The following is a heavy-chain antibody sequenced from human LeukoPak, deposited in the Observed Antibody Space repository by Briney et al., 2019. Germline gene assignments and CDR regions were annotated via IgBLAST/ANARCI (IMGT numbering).Heavy chain of an antibody. CDR3: GRQEVGAGYCSSTSCAEPRWFDP. Sequence: NPSETLSLTCIVSGGSISSTSYWGWIRQPPGKGLEWIGTILYSGSTFYNPSLKSRVTISVDTSKNQFSLKLNSVTAADTAVYYCGRQEVGAGYCSSTSCAEPRWFDPWGQGTLVTVSS. CDR1: GGSISSTSY. D-gene: IGHD2-2*01. J-gene: IGHJ5*02. V-gene: IGHV4-39*01. CDR2: ILYSGST.